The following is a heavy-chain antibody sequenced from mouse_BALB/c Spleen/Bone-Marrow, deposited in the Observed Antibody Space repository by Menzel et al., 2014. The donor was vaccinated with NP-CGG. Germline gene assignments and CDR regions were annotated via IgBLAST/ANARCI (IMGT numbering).Heavy chain of an antibody. J-gene: IGHJ4*01. Sequence: EVMLVESGGGLVQPGGSLKLSCAASGFTFSSYTVSWVRQTPEKRLEWVAYISNGGGSTYYPDTVKGRFTISRDNAKNTLYLQVSSLKSEDTAMYYCARQLGLRWAMDYWGQGTSVTVSS. CDR1: GFTFSSYT. D-gene: IGHD3-1*01. V-gene: IGHV5-12-2*01. CDR2: ISNGGGST. CDR3: ARQLGLRWAMDY.